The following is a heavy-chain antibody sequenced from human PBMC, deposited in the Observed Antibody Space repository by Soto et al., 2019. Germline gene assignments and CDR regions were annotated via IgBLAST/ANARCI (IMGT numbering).Heavy chain of an antibody. J-gene: IGHJ6*02. Sequence: EVQLVESGGGLVQPGGSLRLACAASEFTFSSYWMNWVRQAPGKGLEWVANIKEDGSEKYYVDSVKGRFTISRDNAKNSLYLQMNSLRGEHTAVYYCARDLGAPGRGSAVGYYYHYGMDVWGQGTTVTVSS. CDR1: EFTFSSYW. CDR2: IKEDGSEK. V-gene: IGHV3-7*05. CDR3: ARDLGAPGRGSAVGYYYHYGMDV. D-gene: IGHD3-10*01.